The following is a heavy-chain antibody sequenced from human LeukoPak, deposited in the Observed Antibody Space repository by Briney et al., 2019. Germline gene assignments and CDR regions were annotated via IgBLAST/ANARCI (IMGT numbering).Heavy chain of an antibody. CDR1: GFTFSSYG. D-gene: IGHD3-22*01. Sequence: GGSLRLSCAASGFTFSSYGMHWVRQAPGKGLEWVAVISYDGSNKYYADSVKGRFTISRDNSKNTLYLQMNSLRAEDTAVYYCARDVTYYYDIRRFFGDAFDIWGQGTMVTVSS. V-gene: IGHV3-30*03. CDR3: ARDVTYYYDIRRFFGDAFDI. CDR2: ISYDGSNK. J-gene: IGHJ3*02.